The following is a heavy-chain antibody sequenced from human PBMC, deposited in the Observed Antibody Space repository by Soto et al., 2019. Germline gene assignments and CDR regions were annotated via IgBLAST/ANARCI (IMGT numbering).Heavy chain of an antibody. CDR2: INHSGST. Sequence: PSETLSLTCTVSGGSISSSSYYWSWIRQPPGKGLEWVGEINHSGSTNYNPSLKSRVTISVDTSKNQFSLKLSSVTAADTAVYYCARGGVLRYFDWFALWGQGTLVTVSS. D-gene: IGHD3-9*01. CDR3: ARGGVLRYFDWFAL. CDR1: GGSISSSSYY. J-gene: IGHJ5*02. V-gene: IGHV4-39*07.